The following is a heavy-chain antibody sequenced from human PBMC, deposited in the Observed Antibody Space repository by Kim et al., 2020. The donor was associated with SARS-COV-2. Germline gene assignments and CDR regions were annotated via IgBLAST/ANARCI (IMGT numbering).Heavy chain of an antibody. CDR1: GFTFSSYG. CDR2: ISYDGSNK. V-gene: IGHV3-33*05. CDR3: ARGSSYYDSSGYFDY. D-gene: IGHD3-22*01. Sequence: GGSLRLSCAASGFTFSSYGIHWVRQAPGKGLEWVAVISYDGSNKYYADSVKGRFTISRDNSKNTLYLQMNSLRAEDTAVYYCARGSSYYDSSGYFDYWG. J-gene: IGHJ4*01.